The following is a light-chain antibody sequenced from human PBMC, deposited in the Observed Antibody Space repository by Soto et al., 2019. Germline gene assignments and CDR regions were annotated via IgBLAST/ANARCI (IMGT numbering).Light chain of an antibody. J-gene: IGLJ1*01. V-gene: IGLV2-8*01. Sequence: QSVLTQPASASGSPGQSVTISCTGTKSDIGVYDFVSRYQHHPGKAPRLIIYEVVQRPSGVPDRFSGSKSGNTASLTVSGLQAADEADYFCKSYAGSNTYVFGSGTKVTVL. CDR1: KSDIGVYDF. CDR3: KSYAGSNTYV. CDR2: EVV.